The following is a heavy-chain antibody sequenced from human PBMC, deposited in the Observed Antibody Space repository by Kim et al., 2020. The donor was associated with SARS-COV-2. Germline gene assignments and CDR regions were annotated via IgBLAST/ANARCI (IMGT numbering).Heavy chain of an antibody. CDR3: ASHRGLFDY. J-gene: IGHJ4*02. CDR2: TYYRSKWHY. Sequence: SQTLSFTCAISGDSVSSNSAVWNWIRQSPSRGLECLGRTYYRSKWHYDYAVSVISRITITPDTSKNQFSLQLNSVTPEDTAVYYCASHRGLFDYWGQGILVTVSS. V-gene: IGHV6-1*01. CDR1: GDSVSSNSAV.